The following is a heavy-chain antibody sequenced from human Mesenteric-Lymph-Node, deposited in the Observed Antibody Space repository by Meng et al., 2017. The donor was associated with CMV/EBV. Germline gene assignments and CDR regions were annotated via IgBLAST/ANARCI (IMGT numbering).Heavy chain of an antibody. CDR3: ASRPGEAAAGQPGAFDI. J-gene: IGHJ3*02. D-gene: IGHD6-13*01. CDR2: ISYDGSNK. V-gene: IGHV3-30-3*01. Sequence: GESLKISCTASGFTFSDYAMHWVRQPPGKGLEWVAVISYDGSNKYYADSVKGRFTISRDNSKNTLYLQMNSLRAEDTAVYYCASRPGEAAAGQPGAFDIWGQGTMVTVSS. CDR1: GFTFSDYA.